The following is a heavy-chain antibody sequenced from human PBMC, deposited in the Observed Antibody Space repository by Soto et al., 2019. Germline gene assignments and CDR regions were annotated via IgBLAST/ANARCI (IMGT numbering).Heavy chain of an antibody. J-gene: IGHJ5*02. D-gene: IGHD6-13*01. CDR2: ISYDGSNK. Sequence: VQLVESGGGVVQPGRSLRLSCAASGFTFSSYAMHWVRQAPGKGLEWVAVISYDGSNKYYADSVKGRFTISRDNSKNTLDLKMNSLRAGDTAVYYGASHIAAAGPWALNWFDPWGQGTLVTVSS. V-gene: IGHV3-30-3*01. CDR3: ASHIAAAGPWALNWFDP. CDR1: GFTFSSYA.